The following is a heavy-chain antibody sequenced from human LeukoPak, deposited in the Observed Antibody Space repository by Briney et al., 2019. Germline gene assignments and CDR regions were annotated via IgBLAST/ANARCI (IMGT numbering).Heavy chain of an antibody. J-gene: IGHJ4*02. Sequence: SGTLSLTCAVSGGSISSSNWWSWVRQPPGKGLEWIGSIRYSGSTYGNPSLKSRVTISVDASKNHFSLRLSSMTAADTAVYYCARRGSGNYYVSVDYWGQGTLVTVSS. D-gene: IGHD3-22*01. CDR2: IRYSGST. CDR3: ARRGSGNYYVSVDY. CDR1: GGSISSSNW. V-gene: IGHV4-4*02.